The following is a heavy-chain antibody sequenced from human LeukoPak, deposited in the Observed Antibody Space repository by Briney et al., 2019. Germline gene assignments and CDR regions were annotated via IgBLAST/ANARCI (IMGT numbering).Heavy chain of an antibody. CDR2: INHSGST. CDR3: ARDRGAAAGTLDY. J-gene: IGHJ4*02. D-gene: IGHD6-13*01. CDR1: GGSFSGYY. Sequence: SETLSLTCAVYGGSFSGYYWSWIRQPPGKGLEWIGEINHSGSTNYNPSLKSRVTISLDTSKNQFSLKLRSVTATDTTVYYCARDRGAAAGTLDYWGQGTLVTVSS. V-gene: IGHV4-34*01.